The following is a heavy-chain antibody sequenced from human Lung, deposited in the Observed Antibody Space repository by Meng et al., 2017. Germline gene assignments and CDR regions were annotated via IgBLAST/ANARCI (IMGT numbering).Heavy chain of an antibody. CDR2: IRGDGGSI. CDR3: ARESGYFEY. CDR1: GFTFRSYW. J-gene: IGHJ4*02. Sequence: VKLWESGGGLVQPGGSLRLSCAASGFTFRSYWMHWVRQAPGKGLVWVSRIRGDGGSIVYADSVKGRFTISRDNAKNTLFLQMNSLRAEDTAVYYCARESGYFEYWGQGILVTVSS. V-gene: IGHV3-74*03.